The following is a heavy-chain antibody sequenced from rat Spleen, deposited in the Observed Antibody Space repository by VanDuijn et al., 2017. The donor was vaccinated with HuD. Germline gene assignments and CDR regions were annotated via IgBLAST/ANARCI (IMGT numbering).Heavy chain of an antibody. J-gene: IGHJ1*01. Sequence: EVHLVESGGGLVQPGGSLKLSCAASGFSFSNYDMAWVRQAPTKGLEWVASISYDGTKTYYRDSVKGRFTISRDDAKSILYLQMNSLRSEDTATYYCTREETLYWYFDFWGPGTMVTVSS. CDR3: TREETLYWYFDF. D-gene: IGHD3-4*01. V-gene: IGHV5-20*01. CDR1: GFSFSNYD. CDR2: ISYDGTKT.